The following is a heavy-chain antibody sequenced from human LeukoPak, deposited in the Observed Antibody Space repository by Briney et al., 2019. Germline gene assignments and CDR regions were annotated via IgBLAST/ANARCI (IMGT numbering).Heavy chain of an antibody. CDR3: AREHDYFDY. CDR1: GFTFSYYY. Sequence: PGGSLRLSCAASGFTFSYYYMSWIRQAPGKGLEWVSYISSSSSYTNYADSVKGRFTISRDNGKNSLYLQMNSLRAEGTAVYYCAREHDYFDYWGQGTLVTVSS. J-gene: IGHJ4*02. V-gene: IGHV3-11*06. CDR2: ISSSSSYT.